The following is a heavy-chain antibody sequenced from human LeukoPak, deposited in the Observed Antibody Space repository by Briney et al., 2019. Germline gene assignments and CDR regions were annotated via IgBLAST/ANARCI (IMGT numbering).Heavy chain of an antibody. V-gene: IGHV4-59*01. CDR2: IHYRGST. CDR3: ARQVYSSSWSYYFDS. CDR1: GGSISSYY. Sequence: SETLSLTCAVSGGSISSYYWSWIRQPPGRGLEWIGSIHYRGSTSYNSSLKSRVTISVDTSKNQFSLKLSSVTPADTAVYYCARQVYSSSWSYYFDSWGQGILVTVSS. D-gene: IGHD6-13*01. J-gene: IGHJ4*02.